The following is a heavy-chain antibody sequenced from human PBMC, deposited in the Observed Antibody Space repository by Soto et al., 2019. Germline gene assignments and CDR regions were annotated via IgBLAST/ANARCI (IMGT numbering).Heavy chain of an antibody. CDR3: ARAEEVAGAGGAFDI. J-gene: IGHJ3*02. D-gene: IGHD6-19*01. V-gene: IGHV3-13*01. CDR2: IGTAGDT. CDR1: GFTFSSYD. Sequence: AGGSLRLSCAASGFTFSSYDMHWVRQATGKGLEWVSAIGTAGDTYYPGSVKGRFTISRENAKNSLYLQMNSLRAGDTAVYYCARAEEVAGAGGAFDIWGQGTMVTVSS.